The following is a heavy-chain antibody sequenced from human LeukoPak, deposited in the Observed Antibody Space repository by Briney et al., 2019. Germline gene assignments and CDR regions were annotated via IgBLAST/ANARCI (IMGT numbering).Heavy chain of an antibody. D-gene: IGHD2-8*01. Sequence: RPSETLSLTCTASDDSISRDFWTWIRQPPGKGLEWIGYIYYSGSTNYNPSLKSRVTISVDTSKNQFSLKLSSVTAADTAVYYCARDNDPFDYWGQGTLVTVSS. CDR3: ARDNDPFDY. CDR1: DDSISRDF. V-gene: IGHV4-59*01. CDR2: IYYSGST. J-gene: IGHJ4*02.